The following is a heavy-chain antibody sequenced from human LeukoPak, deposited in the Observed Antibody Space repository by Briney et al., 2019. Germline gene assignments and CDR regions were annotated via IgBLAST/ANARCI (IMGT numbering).Heavy chain of an antibody. CDR1: GFTFSSYA. CDR2: ISGSGDYT. Sequence: GGSLRLSCAASGFTFSSYAMSWVRQAPGKGLEWVSAISGSGDYTYYPDSVKGRFTISRDNSKNTLYLQMNSLRAEDTAVYYCAKDTSIFGVGRTFDYWGQGTLVTVSS. CDR3: AKDTSIFGVGRTFDY. J-gene: IGHJ4*02. D-gene: IGHD3-3*01. V-gene: IGHV3-23*01.